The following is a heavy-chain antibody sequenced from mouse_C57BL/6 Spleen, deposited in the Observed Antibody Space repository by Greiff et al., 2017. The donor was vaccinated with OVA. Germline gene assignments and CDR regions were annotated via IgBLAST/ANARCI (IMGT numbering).Heavy chain of an antibody. Sequence: VQLKQSGAELVRPGASVQLSCTASGFNIKDDYMHWVKQRPEQGLEWIGWIDPENGDPEYASKFQGKATITADTSSNTAYLQLSSLTAEDTAVYYCTPITTVVARRYFDVWGTGTTVTVSS. CDR2: IDPENGDP. J-gene: IGHJ1*03. V-gene: IGHV14-4*01. CDR3: TPITTVVARRYFDV. D-gene: IGHD1-1*01. CDR1: GFNIKDDY.